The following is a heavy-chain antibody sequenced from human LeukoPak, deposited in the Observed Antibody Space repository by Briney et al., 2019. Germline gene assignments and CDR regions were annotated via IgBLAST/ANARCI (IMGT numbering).Heavy chain of an antibody. Sequence: GGSLRLSCAASGFTFSSYSMNWVRQAPGKGLEWVSYISSSSSTIYYADSVKGRFTISRDNAKNSLYLQMNSLRAEDTAVYYCARDNCSGGSCFDYWGQGTLVTVFS. D-gene: IGHD2-15*01. CDR3: ARDNCSGGSCFDY. CDR1: GFTFSSYS. V-gene: IGHV3-48*01. CDR2: ISSSSSTI. J-gene: IGHJ4*02.